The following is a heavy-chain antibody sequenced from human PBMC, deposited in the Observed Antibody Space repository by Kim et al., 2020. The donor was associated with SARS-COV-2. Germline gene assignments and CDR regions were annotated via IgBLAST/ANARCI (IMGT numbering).Heavy chain of an antibody. CDR3: ARELGSSWYSC. Sequence: TNYAQKCQGRVTMTRETSISTAYMELSRLRSDDTAVYYCARELGSSWYSCWGQGTLVTVSS. J-gene: IGHJ4*02. V-gene: IGHV1-2*02. D-gene: IGHD6-13*01. CDR2: T.